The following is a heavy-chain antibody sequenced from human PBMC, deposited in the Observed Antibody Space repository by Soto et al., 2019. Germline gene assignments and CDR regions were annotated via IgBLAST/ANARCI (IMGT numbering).Heavy chain of an antibody. J-gene: IGHJ4*02. D-gene: IGHD6-19*01. Sequence: GGSLRLSCAASGFTFSSYAMSWVRQAPGKGLEWVSAISSSGGSTYYADSVKGRFTISRDNSKNTLYLQMNSLRAEDTAVYYCAKDLVSSSSGWYGYYFDYWGQGTLVTVSS. CDR2: ISSSGGST. CDR1: GFTFSSYA. CDR3: AKDLVSSSSGWYGYYFDY. V-gene: IGHV3-23*01.